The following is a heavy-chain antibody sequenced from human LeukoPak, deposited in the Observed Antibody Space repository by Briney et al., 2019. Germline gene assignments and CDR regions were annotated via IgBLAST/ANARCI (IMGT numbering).Heavy chain of an antibody. CDR1: GYTFTSYY. V-gene: IGHV1-46*01. CDR2: INPSGGST. Sequence: GASVKVSCKASGYTFTSYYMHWVRQAPGQGLEWMGIINPSGGSTSYAQKFQGRVTMTRNTSISTAYMELSSLRSEDTAVYYCARVGSRYYDFWSGYGHWGQGTLVTGSS. D-gene: IGHD3-3*01. J-gene: IGHJ4*02. CDR3: ARVGSRYYDFWSGYGH.